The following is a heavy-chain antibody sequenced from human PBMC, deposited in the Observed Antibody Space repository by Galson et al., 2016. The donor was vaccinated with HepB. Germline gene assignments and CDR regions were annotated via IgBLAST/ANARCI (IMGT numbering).Heavy chain of an antibody. D-gene: IGHD2-21*01. V-gene: IGHV3-11*04. CDR3: ARALGIAQN. CDR2: ISGSGSDI. CDR1: GFTLSDFY. Sequence: SLRLSCAASGFTLSDFYMSWIRQAPGKGPEWVSYISGSGSDIYYSDSVKGRFTISRDNADKSLFLQMHSLRADDTAVYYCARALGIAQNWGQGTLVTASS. J-gene: IGHJ4*02.